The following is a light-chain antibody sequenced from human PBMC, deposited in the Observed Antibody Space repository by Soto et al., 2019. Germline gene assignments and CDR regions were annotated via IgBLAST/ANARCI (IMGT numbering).Light chain of an antibody. J-gene: IGKJ1*01. V-gene: IGKV1-12*01. CDR3: QQGTSFPQT. Sequence: DIQMTQSPSSVSASVGDRVTITCRASQGISNWLACDQQKTGKAPKLLIYSACSLQNGVPSRFSGSGSGTEFTLTITSLQPEDFATYYCQQGTSFPQTFGQGTKVEI. CDR2: SAC. CDR1: QGISNW.